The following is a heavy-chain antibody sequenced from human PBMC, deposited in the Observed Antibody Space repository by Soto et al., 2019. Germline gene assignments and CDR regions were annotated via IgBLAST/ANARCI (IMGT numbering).Heavy chain of an antibody. CDR3: AREYCSGGSCNDYYYYYYMDV. CDR1: GGSISSGGYY. D-gene: IGHD2-15*01. Sequence: SETLSLTCTVSGGSISSGGYYWSWIRQHPGKGLEWIGYIYYSGSTYYNPSLKSRVTISVDTSKNQFSLKLSSVTAADTAVYYCAREYCSGGSCNDYYYYYYMDVWGKGTTVTVSS. CDR2: IYYSGST. J-gene: IGHJ6*03. V-gene: IGHV4-31*03.